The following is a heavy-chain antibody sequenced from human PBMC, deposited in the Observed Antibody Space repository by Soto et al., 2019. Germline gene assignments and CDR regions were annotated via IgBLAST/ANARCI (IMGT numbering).Heavy chain of an antibody. V-gene: IGHV4-59*02. CDR3: ARDLLGPGRGGRYYYYYGMDF. CDR2: IYYSGST. CDR1: GGSVYIYE. D-gene: IGHD3-10*01. Sequence: LDLTRAACGGSVYIYEGGVIRQPPGQGLEWIGYIYYSGSTKHNPSLKSRVTISVDTSKNQFSLKLSSVTAADTAVYYCARDLLGPGRGGRYYYYYGMDFWGKGTTVIVSS. J-gene: IGHJ6*04.